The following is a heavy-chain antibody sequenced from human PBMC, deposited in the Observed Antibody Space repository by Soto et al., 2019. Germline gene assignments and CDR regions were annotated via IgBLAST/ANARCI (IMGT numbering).Heavy chain of an antibody. J-gene: IGHJ3*02. CDR3: AKGLTGYDAFDI. CDR1: GFTFSSYG. CDR2: IWYDGSNK. Sequence: QEQLVESGGGVVQPGRSLRLSCAASGFTFSSYGMHWVRQAPGKGLEWVAVIWYDGSNKYYADSGKGRFTISRDNSKNTLYLQMNSLRAEDTAVYYCAKGLTGYDAFDIWGQGTMVTVSS. D-gene: IGHD3-9*01. V-gene: IGHV3-33*06.